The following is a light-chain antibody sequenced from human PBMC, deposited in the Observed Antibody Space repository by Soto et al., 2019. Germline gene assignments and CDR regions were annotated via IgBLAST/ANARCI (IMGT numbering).Light chain of an antibody. V-gene: IGKV3-15*01. J-gene: IGKJ4*01. CDR1: QSVYSN. Sequence: ETVMTQSPATLSVSPGERATLSCRASQSVYSNLAWYQQKPGQAPRLLIYGASTRATGLPARFSGSGSGIEFTLTISSLQSEDFAVYYCQQYQSWPLTFGGGTKVEI. CDR3: QQYQSWPLT. CDR2: GAS.